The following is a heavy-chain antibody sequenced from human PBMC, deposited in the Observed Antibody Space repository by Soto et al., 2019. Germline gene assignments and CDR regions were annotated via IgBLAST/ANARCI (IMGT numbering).Heavy chain of an antibody. D-gene: IGHD3-3*01. J-gene: IGHJ4*02. Sequence: PGGSLRLSCAASGFTFSSYAMSWVRQAPGKGLEWVSAISGSGGSTYYADSVKGRFTISRDNSKNTLYLQMNSLRAEDTAVYYCAKVPFKSLDDFWSGYYRGTQDYFDYWGQGTLVTVSS. CDR3: AKVPFKSLDDFWSGYYRGTQDYFDY. CDR1: GFTFSSYA. V-gene: IGHV3-23*01. CDR2: ISGSGGST.